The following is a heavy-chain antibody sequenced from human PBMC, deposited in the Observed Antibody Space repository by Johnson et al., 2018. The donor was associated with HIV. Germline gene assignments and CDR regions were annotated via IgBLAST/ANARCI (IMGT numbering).Heavy chain of an antibody. CDR3: AKALVVTAPGAFDI. D-gene: IGHD2-21*02. CDR1: GFTFSSYG. Sequence: QMLLVESGGGVVQPGGSLRLSCAASGFTFSSYGMHWVRQAPGKGLEWVTFIRYDGSNKYYADSVKGRFTISRDNSKNTLYLQMSSLRAEDTAVYYCAKALVVTAPGAFDIWGQGTMVTVSS. CDR2: IRYDGSNK. J-gene: IGHJ3*02. V-gene: IGHV3-30*02.